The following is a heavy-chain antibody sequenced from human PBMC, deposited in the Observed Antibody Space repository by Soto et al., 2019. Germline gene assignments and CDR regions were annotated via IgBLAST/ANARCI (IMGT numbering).Heavy chain of an antibody. J-gene: IGHJ4*02. CDR3: AKSHRPRITGTPDY. CDR1: GFTFNSYA. CDR2: ISGSGGST. V-gene: IGHV3-23*01. D-gene: IGHD1-7*01. Sequence: GGSLRLSCAASGFTFNSYAMSWVRQAPGKGLEWVSAISGSGGSTYYADSVKGRFTISRDNSKNTLYLQMNSLRAEDTAVNYCAKSHRPRITGTPDYWGQGTLVTVSS.